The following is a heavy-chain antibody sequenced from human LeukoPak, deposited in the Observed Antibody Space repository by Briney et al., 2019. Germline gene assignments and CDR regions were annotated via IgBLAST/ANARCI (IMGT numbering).Heavy chain of an antibody. J-gene: IGHJ6*02. V-gene: IGHV4-39*01. CDR2: IYYSGTT. CDR3: SRQGVRGTYYYAMDV. D-gene: IGHD3-10*01. CDR1: RGSISSTAYY. Sequence: PPETLSLTCTVSRGSISSTAYYGGWIRQPPGRGLEWLATIYYSGTTYYNPSLESRVTISVDTSKNQFSLKLSSVTAADTSVYYCSRQGVRGTYYYAMDVWGQGTTVTVSS.